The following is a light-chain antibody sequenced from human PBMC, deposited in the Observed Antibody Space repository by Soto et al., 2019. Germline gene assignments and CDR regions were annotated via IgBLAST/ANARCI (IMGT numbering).Light chain of an antibody. CDR2: EAN. V-gene: IGLV2-8*01. Sequence: QSLLTQPPSASGSPGQSVAISCTGTSSDVGGYNYVSWYQQHPGKAPKLMIYEANKRPSGVPDRFSGSKSGNTASLTVSGLQAEDEADYYCSSYAGSSNVFGTGTKVNAL. CDR3: SSYAGSSNV. J-gene: IGLJ1*01. CDR1: SSDVGGYNY.